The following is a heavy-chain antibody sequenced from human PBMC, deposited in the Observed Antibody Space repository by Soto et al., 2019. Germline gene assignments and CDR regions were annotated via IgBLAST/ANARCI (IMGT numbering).Heavy chain of an antibody. Sequence: SETRSRSCTVSGGSVSGGIYYWSWIRQPPGKGLEWIGYIYYSGITNYNPSLKSRVTISVDTSKNQFSLKLSSVTAVDTAVYYCARCTAIYYYGMDVWGQGTTVTVS. CDR2: IYYSGIT. V-gene: IGHV4-61*01. J-gene: IGHJ6*02. CDR1: GGSVSGGIYY. D-gene: IGHD5-18*01. CDR3: ARCTAIYYYGMDV.